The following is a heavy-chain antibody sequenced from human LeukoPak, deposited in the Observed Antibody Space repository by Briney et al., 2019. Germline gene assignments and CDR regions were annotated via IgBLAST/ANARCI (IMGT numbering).Heavy chain of an antibody. CDR1: GGSISTYY. CDR2: IHYTGST. D-gene: IGHD1-26*01. J-gene: IGHJ2*01. CDR3: GTNSGDYDWYCDL. Sequence: SETLSLTCTVSGGSISTYYWSWIRQPPGKGLEWIGYIHYTGSTRYSPSLKSRVTISVDTSKNQFSLKLTSVTAADSAVFYCGTNSGDYDWYCDLWGRGTLVTVSS. V-gene: IGHV4-59*01.